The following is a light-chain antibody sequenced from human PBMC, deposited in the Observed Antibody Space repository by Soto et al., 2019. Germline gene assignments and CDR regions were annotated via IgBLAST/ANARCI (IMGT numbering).Light chain of an antibody. Sequence: AIQLTQSPSSLSASVGDRVTITCRASQGISSALAWYQQKPGKAPKHLIYAASSWESGVPSRFSGSGSGTDFTLTISSLQPEDFATYYCQQFNSYPTFGQGTKLEIK. CDR1: QGISSA. CDR3: QQFNSYPT. V-gene: IGKV1-13*02. J-gene: IGKJ2*01. CDR2: AAS.